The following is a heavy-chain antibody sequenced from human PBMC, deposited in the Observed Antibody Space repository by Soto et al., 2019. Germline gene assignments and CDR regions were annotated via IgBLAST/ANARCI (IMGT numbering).Heavy chain of an antibody. J-gene: IGHJ4*02. Sequence: ETLSLTCTVPGGSISSNYWTWIRQPPGKGLEWIGYVYNSGSTNYNPSLKSRVTISEDTSKSQFSLKVNSMTAADTAVYYCARYRREAVAGYTLDNWGQGILVTVSS. V-gene: IGHV4-59*01. CDR3: ARYRREAVAGYTLDN. CDR2: VYNSGST. D-gene: IGHD6-13*01. CDR1: GGSISSNY.